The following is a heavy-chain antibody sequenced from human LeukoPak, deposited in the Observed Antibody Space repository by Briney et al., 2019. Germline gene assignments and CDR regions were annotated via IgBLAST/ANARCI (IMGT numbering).Heavy chain of an antibody. J-gene: IGHJ2*01. Sequence: GGSLRLSCAASGFNFKYYAMTWVRQAPGKGLEWVSSISGSSDYTYYADSVKGRFTISRDNSKDTTYLQVNSLRAEDMAVFYCAKGQDANYLPLDLWGRGTLVTVSS. CDR1: GFNFKYYA. CDR2: ISGSSDYT. D-gene: IGHD4/OR15-4a*01. CDR3: AKGQDANYLPLDL. V-gene: IGHV3-23*01.